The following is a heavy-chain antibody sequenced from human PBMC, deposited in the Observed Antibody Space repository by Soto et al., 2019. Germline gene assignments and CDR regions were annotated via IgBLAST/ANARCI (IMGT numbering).Heavy chain of an antibody. CDR1: GDSISSGSH. CDR3: ASTASVGYEPY. CDR2: IYHSGTT. J-gene: IGHJ4*02. D-gene: IGHD2-15*01. V-gene: IGHV4-38-2*01. Sequence: PSETLSLTCAVSGDSISSGSHWAWIRQPPGKGLEWVAGIYHSGTTYYNPSLTSRVTISVDTSKNQFSLKLSSVTAADSAVYYCASTASVGYEPYCGQGTLVTGSS.